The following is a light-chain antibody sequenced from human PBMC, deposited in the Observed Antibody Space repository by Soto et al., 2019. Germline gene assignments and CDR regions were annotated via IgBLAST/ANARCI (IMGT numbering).Light chain of an antibody. CDR3: CSYAGSRTGV. J-gene: IGLJ3*02. V-gene: IGLV2-23*02. Sequence: QSAPIQPASVSGSPGQSITISCTGTSSEVGIFGLVSWYQQYPDKAPKLILYEVSKWTSGISHRFSGSKSGNTASLTISGLQDEDEADYYSCSYAGSRTGVFGGGTKLTVL. CDR2: EVS. CDR1: SSEVGIFGL.